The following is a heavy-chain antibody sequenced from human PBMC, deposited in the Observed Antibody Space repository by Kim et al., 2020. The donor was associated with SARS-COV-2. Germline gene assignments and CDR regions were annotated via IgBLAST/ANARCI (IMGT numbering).Heavy chain of an antibody. V-gene: IGHV4-39*01. CDR3: ARHYRSCSSTSCYDDA. Sequence: SETPSLTCTVSGGSISSSSYYWGWIRQPPGKGLEWIGSIYYSGSTYYNPSLKSRVTISVDTSKNQFSLKLSSVTAADTAVYYCARHYRSCSSTSCYDDA. CDR1: GGSISSSSYY. CDR2: IYYSGST. D-gene: IGHD2-2*01. J-gene: IGHJ3*01.